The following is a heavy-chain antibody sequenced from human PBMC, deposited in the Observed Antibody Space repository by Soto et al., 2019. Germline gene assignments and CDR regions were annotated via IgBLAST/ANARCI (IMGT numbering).Heavy chain of an antibody. J-gene: IGHJ4*02. D-gene: IGHD2-2*01. CDR1: GFASNNYG. Sequence: GGSLRLSCTVSGFASNNYGINWVRQAPGKGLEWVSSISKSDYTYYSDSVKGRFAISRDNAKSSVSLQMNTLRVEDTAVYYCAREDSIIIPAVSDFWGQGTLVTVSS. CDR2: ISKSDYT. CDR3: AREDSIIIPAVSDF. V-gene: IGHV3-21*01.